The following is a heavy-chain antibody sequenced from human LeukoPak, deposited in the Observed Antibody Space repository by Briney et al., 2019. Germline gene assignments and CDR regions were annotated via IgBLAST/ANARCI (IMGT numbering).Heavy chain of an antibody. CDR2: IYYSGST. Sequence: SETLSLTCTVSGGSISSSSYYWGWIRQPPGKGLEWIGSIYYSGSTYYNPSLKSRVTISVDTSKNQFSLKLSSVTAADTAVYYCATLRDGYNTRYWGQGTLVTVSS. CDR1: GGSISSSSYY. V-gene: IGHV4-39*07. CDR3: ATLRDGYNTRY. D-gene: IGHD5-24*01. J-gene: IGHJ4*02.